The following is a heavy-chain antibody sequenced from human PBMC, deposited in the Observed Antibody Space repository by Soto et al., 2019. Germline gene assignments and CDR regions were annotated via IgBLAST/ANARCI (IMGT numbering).Heavy chain of an antibody. CDR2: IWYDGSNK. D-gene: IGHD6-13*01. V-gene: IGHV3-33*01. CDR1: GFTFSSYG. J-gene: IGHJ4*02. Sequence: GGSLRLSCAASGFTFSSYGMHWVRQAPGKGLEWVAVIWYDGSNKYYADSVKGRFTISRDNSKNTLYLQMNSLRAEDTAVYYCARDGSSWFTWYYFDYWGQGTLVTVSS. CDR3: ARDGSSWFTWYYFDY.